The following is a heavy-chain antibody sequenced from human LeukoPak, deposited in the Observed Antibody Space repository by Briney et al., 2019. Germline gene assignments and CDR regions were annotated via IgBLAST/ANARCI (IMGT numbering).Heavy chain of an antibody. CDR3: AKDVDYFDY. J-gene: IGHJ4*02. V-gene: IGHV3-30*02. CDR2: IRYDGSNK. D-gene: IGHD2-21*01. Sequence: GGSLRLSCAASGFTFTNYWMSWVRQAPGKGLEWVAFIRYDGSNKYYADSVKGRFTISRDNSKNTLYLQMSSLRVEDTAVYYCAKDVDYFDYWGQGTLVTVSS. CDR1: GFTFTNYW.